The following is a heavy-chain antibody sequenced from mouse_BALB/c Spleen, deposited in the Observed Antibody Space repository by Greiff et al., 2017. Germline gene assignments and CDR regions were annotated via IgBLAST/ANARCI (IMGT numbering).Heavy chain of an antibody. CDR3: ARVYRYGAWFAY. J-gene: IGHJ3*01. V-gene: IGHV3-6*02. CDR2: ISYDGSN. CDR1: GYSITSGYY. Sequence: EVQLQESGPGLVKPSQSLSLTCSVTGYSITSGYYWNWIRQFPGNKLEWMGYISYDGSNNYNPSLKNRISITRDTSKNQFFLKLNSVTTEDTATNYCARVYRYGAWFAYWGQGTLVTVSA. D-gene: IGHD2-14*01.